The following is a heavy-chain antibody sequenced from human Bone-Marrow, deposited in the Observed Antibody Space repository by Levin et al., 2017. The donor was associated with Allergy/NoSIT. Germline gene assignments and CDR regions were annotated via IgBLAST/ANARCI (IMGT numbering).Heavy chain of an antibody. CDR3: AKSFIAVAGTPLGY. J-gene: IGHJ4*02. V-gene: IGHV3-23*01. Sequence: SGGSLRLSCAASGFTFSSYAMSWVRQAPGKGLEWVSAISGSGGSTYYADSVKGRFTISRDNSKNTLYLQMNSLRAEDTAVYYCAKSFIAVAGTPLGYWGQGTLVTVSS. CDR2: ISGSGGST. CDR1: GFTFSSYA. D-gene: IGHD6-19*01.